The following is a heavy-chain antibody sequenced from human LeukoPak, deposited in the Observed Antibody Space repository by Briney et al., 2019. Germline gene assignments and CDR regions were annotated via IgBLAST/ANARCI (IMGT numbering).Heavy chain of an antibody. V-gene: IGHV3-48*03. CDR3: ARDGSVQLWLKPTPRSWFDP. CDR1: GFTFSSYE. J-gene: IGHJ5*02. D-gene: IGHD5-18*01. CDR2: ISSSGSTI. Sequence: TGGSLRLSCAASGFTFSSYEMNWVRQAPGKGLEWVSYISSSGSTIYYADSVKGRFTISRDNAKNSLYLQMNSLRAEDTAVYYCARDGSVQLWLKPTPRSWFDPWGQGTLVTVSS.